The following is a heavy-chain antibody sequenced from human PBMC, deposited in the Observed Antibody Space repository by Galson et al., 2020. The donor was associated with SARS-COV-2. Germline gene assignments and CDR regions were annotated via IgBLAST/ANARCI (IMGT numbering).Heavy chain of an antibody. J-gene: IGHJ6*02. CDR3: VRGHIVIIPLNMDV. Sequence: SETLSLTCILTGDSDNSDSYYWSWIRQSPGRGLEWIGHVFTNGRTNYNSSLKTRVTISINTPKNQFSLTLSSVTAADTALYFCVRGHIVIIPLNMDVWGQGTAVTVSS. CDR2: VFTNGRT. V-gene: IGHV4-61*01. CDR1: GDSDNSDSYY. D-gene: IGHD2-21*01.